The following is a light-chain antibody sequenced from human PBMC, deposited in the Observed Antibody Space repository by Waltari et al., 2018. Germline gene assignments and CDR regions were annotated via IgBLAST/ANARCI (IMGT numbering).Light chain of an antibody. CDR2: GAS. CDR3: QQRISWLGWT. J-gene: IGKJ1*01. Sequence: EIVLTQSPATLSLSQGERATLSCRAIQSVSTSLAWYQQKPGQVPRLLIYGASNRATGIPARFSGSGSGTDFTLTISSLEPEDFAVYYCQQRISWLGWTFGQGTKVEIK. CDR1: QSVSTS. V-gene: IGKV3-11*01.